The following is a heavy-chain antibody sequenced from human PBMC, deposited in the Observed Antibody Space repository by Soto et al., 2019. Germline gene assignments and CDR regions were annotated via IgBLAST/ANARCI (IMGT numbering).Heavy chain of an antibody. Sequence: VSRRAAGGNINDYGIHCVRQKQGKGLEWVAIIWYDGNNKFYAVSVKGRFAISRDNSMNTLYLQMNSLRAEDTAVYYCARDASKDGLGGSGGSCDLDYWGQGTQVTVSS. D-gene: IGHD2-15*01. CDR2: IWYDGNNK. CDR1: GGNINDYG. V-gene: IGHV3-33*01. J-gene: IGHJ4*02. CDR3: ARDASKDGLGGSGGSCDLDY.